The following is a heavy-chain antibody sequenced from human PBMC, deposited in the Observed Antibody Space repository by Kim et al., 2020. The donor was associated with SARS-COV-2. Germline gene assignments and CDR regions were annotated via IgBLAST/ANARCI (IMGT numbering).Heavy chain of an antibody. J-gene: IGHJ4*02. D-gene: IGHD5-12*01. CDR2: IYYSGST. Sequence: SETLSLTCTVSGGSISSGGYYWSWIRQHPGKGLEWFGYIYYSGSTYYNPSLKSRVTIAVDTSKNQFSLKLSSVTAADTAVYYCASTHIVATIFRIGPSPNYFDYWGQGTLVTVSS. V-gene: IGHV4-31*03. CDR1: GGSISSGGYY. CDR3: ASTHIVATIFRIGPSPNYFDY.